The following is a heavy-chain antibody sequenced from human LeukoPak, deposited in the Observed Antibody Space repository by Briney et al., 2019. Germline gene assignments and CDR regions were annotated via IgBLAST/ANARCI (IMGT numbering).Heavy chain of an antibody. V-gene: IGHV4-34*01. J-gene: IGHJ4*03. CDR3: ARGATISETGYFDF. Sequence: SETLSLTCAVYGGSFSRYYWSWIRQSPGKGLEWIAEIDHRGDTNYSPSVKSRVTISVDTSKNQFSLKVRSLSAADTALYYCARGATISETGYFDFWGQGTLVTVSS. D-gene: IGHD5-24*01. CDR2: IDHRGDT. CDR1: GGSFSRYY.